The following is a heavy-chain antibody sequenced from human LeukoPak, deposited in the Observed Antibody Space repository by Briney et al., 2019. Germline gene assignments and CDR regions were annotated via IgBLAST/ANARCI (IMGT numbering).Heavy chain of an antibody. Sequence: GGSLRLSCAASGFTFSSYAMSWVRQAPGKGLEWVSAISGSGGSTYYADSVKGRFTISRDNSKNTLYLQMNSLRAEDTAVYYCAKIGGSGSLYYYYGMDVWGQGTTVTVSS. CDR1: GFTFSSYA. V-gene: IGHV3-23*01. CDR3: AKIGGSGSLYYYYGMDV. D-gene: IGHD3-10*01. CDR2: ISGSGGST. J-gene: IGHJ6*02.